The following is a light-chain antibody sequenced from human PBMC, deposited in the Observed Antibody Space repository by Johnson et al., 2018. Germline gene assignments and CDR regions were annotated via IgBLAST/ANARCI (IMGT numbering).Light chain of an antibody. CDR3: GPWDSSLSAGNV. Sequence: QSVLTQPPSVSAAPGQKVTISCSGSSSNIGNNYVSWYQQLPGTAPKLLIYENNKRPSGIPDRFSGSKSGTSATLGITGLQTRDEADDYCGPWDSSLSAGNVFGTGTKVTVL. J-gene: IGLJ1*01. V-gene: IGLV1-51*02. CDR1: SSNIGNNY. CDR2: ENN.